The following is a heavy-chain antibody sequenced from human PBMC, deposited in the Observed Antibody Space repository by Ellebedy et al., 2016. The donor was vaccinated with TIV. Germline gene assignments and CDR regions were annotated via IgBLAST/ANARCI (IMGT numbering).Heavy chain of an antibody. CDR3: AREIRLVATLD. J-gene: IGHJ6*04. V-gene: IGHV3-7*01. CDR1: GFTFSTYW. D-gene: IGHD4-23*01. CDR2: IKPDGTEE. Sequence: GGSLRLSXVASGFTFSTYWMTWVRQAPGRGLEWMANIKPDGTEEYYVDSVKGRFTISRDNAKNSLYLQMNSLRVEDTAVYYCAREIRLVATLDWGKGTTVTVSS.